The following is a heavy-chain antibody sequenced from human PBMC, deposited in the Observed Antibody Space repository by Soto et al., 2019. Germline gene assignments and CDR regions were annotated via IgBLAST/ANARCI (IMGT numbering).Heavy chain of an antibody. J-gene: IGHJ5*02. Sequence: PGESLKISCRTSGYRFTPYWIAWVRQMPGKGLEWMGIIFPSDSDTRYSPSFQGQVTISADRSTSTVFLQWASLKASETAVYFCARKDKSGYFNWFDPWGQGTLVTVSS. CDR3: ARKDKSGYFNWFDP. CDR1: GYRFTPYW. D-gene: IGHD3-22*01. CDR2: IFPSDSDT. V-gene: IGHV5-51*01.